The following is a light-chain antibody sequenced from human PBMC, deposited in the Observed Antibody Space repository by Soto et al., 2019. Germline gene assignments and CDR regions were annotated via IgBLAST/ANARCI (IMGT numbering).Light chain of an antibody. V-gene: IGKV4-1*01. J-gene: IGKJ1*01. CDR2: WAS. CDR1: QSVLYTSKKKNS. Sequence: DIVMTQSPDSLAVSLGERATINCKSSQSVLYTSKKKNSLAWYQQKPGQPPKLLIYWASTRESGVPDRFSGSGSETDFTLTISTLQAEDVAIYYCQQYYDNPWTFGQGTKVEIK. CDR3: QQYYDNPWT.